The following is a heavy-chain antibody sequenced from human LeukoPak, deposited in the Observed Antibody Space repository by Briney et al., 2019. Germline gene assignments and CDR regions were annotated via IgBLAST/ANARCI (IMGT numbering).Heavy chain of an antibody. CDR1: GFTFSDYY. CDR2: ISSSGSTI. Sequence: GGSLRLSCAASGFTFSDYYMSWIRQAPGKGLEWVSYISSSGSTIYYADSVKGRFTISRDNSKNTLYLQMNSLRAEDTAVYYCARNGIVATILFDYWGQGTLVTVSS. V-gene: IGHV3-11*04. D-gene: IGHD5-12*01. CDR3: ARNGIVATILFDY. J-gene: IGHJ4*02.